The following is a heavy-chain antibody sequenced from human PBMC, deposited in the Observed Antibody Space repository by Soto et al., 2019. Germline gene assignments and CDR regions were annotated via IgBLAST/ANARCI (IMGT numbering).Heavy chain of an antibody. V-gene: IGHV3-23*01. Sequence: PGGSLRLSCAASGFIFSSYAMSWVGQAPGKGLEWVSAFSGTTTSTYYAASVKGRFTISRDNSKNTLYLQMNSLKAEDTAVYYCAKGQKWELPFDYWGQGALVTVSS. CDR1: GFIFSSYA. CDR2: FSGTTTST. CDR3: AKGQKWELPFDY. J-gene: IGHJ4*02. D-gene: IGHD1-26*01.